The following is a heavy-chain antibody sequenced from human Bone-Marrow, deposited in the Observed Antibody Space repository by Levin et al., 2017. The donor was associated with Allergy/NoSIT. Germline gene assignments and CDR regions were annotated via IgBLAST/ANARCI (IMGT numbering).Heavy chain of an antibody. D-gene: IGHD1-14*01. CDR2: ISGSGYSQ. CDR1: GFTFKIHA. V-gene: IGHV3-23*01. Sequence: SCAGSGFTFKIHAMTWVRQAPGRGLEWVSSISGSGYSQDYADSVKGRSTISRDNSKNTLYMEVNSLRAEDTAVYFCARVQTPNLVQDALDIWGQGTVVIVSS. J-gene: IGHJ3*02. CDR3: ARVQTPNLVQDALDI.